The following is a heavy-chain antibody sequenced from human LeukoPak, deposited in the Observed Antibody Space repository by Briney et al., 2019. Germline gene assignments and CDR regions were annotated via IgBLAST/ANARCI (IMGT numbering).Heavy chain of an antibody. CDR3: ARAPSWGSSHFDY. CDR2: IYTSGST. D-gene: IGHD3-16*01. V-gene: IGHV4-61*02. J-gene: IGHJ4*02. CDR1: GGSISSGSYY. Sequence: PSETLSLTCTVSGGSISSGSYYWSWIRQPAGKGLEWIGRIYTSGSTNYNPSLKSRVTISVDTSKNQFSLKLSSVTAADTAVYYCARAPSWGSSHFDYWGQGTLVTVSS.